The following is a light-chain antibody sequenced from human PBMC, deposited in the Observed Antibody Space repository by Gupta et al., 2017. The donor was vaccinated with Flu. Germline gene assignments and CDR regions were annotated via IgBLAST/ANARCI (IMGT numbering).Light chain of an antibody. CDR2: DAS. CDR1: QSVNIY. J-gene: IGKJ2*01. V-gene: IGKV3-11*01. CDR3: QQRSGLPMYT. Sequence: ALLSLSPGDRAILSCRASQSVNIYLAWYQQKPGQPPRLLMFDASKRAAGIPDRFSGSGSGTDFTLTISTLEPEDFAVYYCQQRSGLPMYTFGQGTKLE.